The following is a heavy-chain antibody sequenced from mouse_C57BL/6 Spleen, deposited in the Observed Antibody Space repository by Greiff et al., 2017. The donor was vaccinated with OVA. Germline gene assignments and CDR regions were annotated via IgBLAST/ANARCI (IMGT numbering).Heavy chain of an antibody. CDR1: GFTFSDYG. CDR3: ARPRDYYGSSYYFDY. V-gene: IGHV5-17*01. Sequence: EVQRVESGGGLVKPGGSLKLSCAASGFTFSDYGMHWVRHAPEKGLEWVAYISSGSSTIYYADTVKGRFTISRDNAKNTLFLKMTSLRSEDTAMYYCARPRDYYGSSYYFDYWGKGTTLTVSS. J-gene: IGHJ2*01. D-gene: IGHD1-1*01. CDR2: ISSGSSTI.